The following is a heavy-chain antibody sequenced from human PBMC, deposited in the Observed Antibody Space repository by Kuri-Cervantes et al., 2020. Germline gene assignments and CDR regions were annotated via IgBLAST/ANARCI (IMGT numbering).Heavy chain of an antibody. Sequence: GESLKISCAASGFNVSRNYMSWVRQAPGKGLEWVSVIYSGGSTYYADSVKGRFTISRDNSKNTLYLQMNSLRAEDTAVYYCHYVYYYYGMDVWGQGTTVTVSS. CDR2: IYSGGST. D-gene: IGHD3-10*02. J-gene: IGHJ6*02. CDR3: HYVYYYYGMDV. CDR1: GFNVSRNY. V-gene: IGHV3-53*05.